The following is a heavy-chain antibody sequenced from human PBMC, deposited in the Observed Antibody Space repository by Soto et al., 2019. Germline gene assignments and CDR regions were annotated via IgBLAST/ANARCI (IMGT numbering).Heavy chain of an antibody. CDR1: GFTFSSYA. J-gene: IGHJ4*02. D-gene: IGHD4-17*01. CDR3: ARGTYGDYHF. CDR2: LSAGGTSA. V-gene: IGHV3-23*01. Sequence: EVQLLESGGDLVQPGGSLRLSCAASGFTFSSYAMSWVRQAPGKGLEWVSALSAGGTSAYYTVSVEGRFTISRDNSKNILYLQMNSLKADDTAVYYCARGTYGDYHFWGQGTLVTVSS.